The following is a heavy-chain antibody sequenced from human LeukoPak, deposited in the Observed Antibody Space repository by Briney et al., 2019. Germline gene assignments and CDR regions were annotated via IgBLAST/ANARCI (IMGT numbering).Heavy chain of an antibody. D-gene: IGHD6-13*01. CDR2: ISYDGSNK. CDR1: GFTFSSHA. J-gene: IGHJ4*02. V-gene: IGHV3-30*04. Sequence: GGSLRLSCAASGFTFSSHAMHWVRQAPGKGLEWVAVISYDGSNKYYADSVKGRFTISRGNSKNTLYLQMNSLRAEDTAVYYCARDVIAAAGTEFDYWGQGTLVTVSS. CDR3: ARDVIAAAGTEFDY.